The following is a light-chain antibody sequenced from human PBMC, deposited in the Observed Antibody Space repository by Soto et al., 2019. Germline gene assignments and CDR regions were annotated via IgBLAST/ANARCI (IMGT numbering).Light chain of an antibody. J-gene: IGKJ3*01. V-gene: IGKV3-15*01. CDR2: GAS. CDR1: QSVSSN. CDR3: QQDLRPPLT. Sequence: EIVMTQSPATLSVSPGERATLSCRASQSVSSNLAWYQQKPGQAPRLLIYGASTRATGIPARFSGSGSGTEFTLTISSLQSEDFATYYCQQDLRPPLTFGPGTKVD.